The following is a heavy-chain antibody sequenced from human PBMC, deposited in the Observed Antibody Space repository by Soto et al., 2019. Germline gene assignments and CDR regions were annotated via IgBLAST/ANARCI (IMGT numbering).Heavy chain of an antibody. J-gene: IGHJ5*02. D-gene: IGHD3-3*01. V-gene: IGHV4-4*02. CDR2: ISHSGTT. CDR1: GGSISSNDW. CDR3: VRAVPFFLGP. Sequence: QVQLQESGPGLVKPSGTLSLTCAVFGGSISSNDWWSWVRQPPGEGLEWIGEISHSGTTNYNPSLNSRVTISLDKSKKQFSLKLTSLTAADTAVYYCVRAVPFFLGPWGQGTLVTVSS.